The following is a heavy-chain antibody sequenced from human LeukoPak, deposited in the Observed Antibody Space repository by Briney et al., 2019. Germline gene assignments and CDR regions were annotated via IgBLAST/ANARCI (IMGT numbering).Heavy chain of an antibody. V-gene: IGHV3-23*01. CDR3: AKGSYYDSSGSFYFDY. CDR1: GFTFDDYA. Sequence: GGSLRLSCAASGFTFDDYAMHWVRQAPGKGLEWVSTVSGNGGNTYYADSVKGRFTVSRDNSKDMLYLQMSSLRADDTAVYYCAKGSYYDSSGSFYFDYWGQGTLVTVSS. D-gene: IGHD3-22*01. J-gene: IGHJ4*02. CDR2: VSGNGGNT.